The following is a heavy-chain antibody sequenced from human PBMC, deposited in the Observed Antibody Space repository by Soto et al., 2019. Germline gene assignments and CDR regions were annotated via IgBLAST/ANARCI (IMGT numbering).Heavy chain of an antibody. V-gene: IGHV3-30*03. CDR2: ISYDGSNK. CDR1: GFTFSSYG. J-gene: IGHJ3*02. CDR3: RVSGDYSGYSYDAFDI. D-gene: IGHD3-22*01. Sequence: GGSLRLSCAASGFTFSSYGMHWVRQAPGKGLEWVAVISYDGSNKYYADSVKGRFTISRDNSKNTLYLQMNSLRAEDTAVYYSRVSGDYSGYSYDAFDIWGQGTLVTVSS.